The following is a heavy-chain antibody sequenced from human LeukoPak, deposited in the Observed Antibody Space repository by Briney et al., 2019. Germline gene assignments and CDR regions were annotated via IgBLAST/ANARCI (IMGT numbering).Heavy chain of an antibody. CDR2: ISSDGSNK. V-gene: IGHV3-30*18. D-gene: IGHD3-9*01. CDR3: AKGGRYLGIYYFDY. J-gene: IGHJ4*02. Sequence: GGSLRLSCAASGFTFSSYGMHWVRQAPGKGLEWVAVISSDGSNKYYADSVKGRFTISRDNSKNTVYVKMNSLRAEDTAVYYCAKGGRYLGIYYFDYWGQGTLVTVSS. CDR1: GFTFSSYG.